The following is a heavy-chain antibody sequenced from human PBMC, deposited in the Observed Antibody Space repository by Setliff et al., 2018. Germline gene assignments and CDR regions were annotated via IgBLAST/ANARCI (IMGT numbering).Heavy chain of an antibody. Sequence: GGSLRLSCAASGFTFSSYAMSWVRQAPGKGLEWVSAISGSGGSTYYADSVKGRFTISRDNSKNTLYLQMNSPRAEDTAVYYCAKAIAPIVVVPAAMLEAYWGQGTLVTVSS. J-gene: IGHJ4*02. CDR1: GFTFSSYA. D-gene: IGHD2-2*01. CDR3: AKAIAPIVVVPAAMLEAY. CDR2: ISGSGGST. V-gene: IGHV3-23*01.